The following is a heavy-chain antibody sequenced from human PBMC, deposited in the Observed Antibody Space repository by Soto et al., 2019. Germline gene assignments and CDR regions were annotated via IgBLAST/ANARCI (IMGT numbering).Heavy chain of an antibody. CDR2: IIPILGIA. J-gene: IGHJ4*02. CDR1: GGTFSSYT. D-gene: IGHD6-13*01. CDR3: ASGAAAGAPVDY. Sequence: QVQLVQSGAEVKKPGSSVKVSCKASGGTFSSYTISWVRQAPGQGLEWMGRIIPILGIANYAQKCQGRVXIXAXISTSTAYRELSSLGSEDTAVEYCASGAAAGAPVDYWGQGTLVTVSS. V-gene: IGHV1-69*02.